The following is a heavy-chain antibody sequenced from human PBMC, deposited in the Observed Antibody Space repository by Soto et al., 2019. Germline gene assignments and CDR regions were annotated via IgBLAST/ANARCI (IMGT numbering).Heavy chain of an antibody. D-gene: IGHD2-8*01. CDR2: IYPGDSDS. CDR1: GYTFINNW. J-gene: IGHJ5*02. V-gene: IGHV5-51*01. CDR3: ARLSRRVAQESNYFDP. Sequence: GESLKISCQGSGYTFINNWMGWVRQLPGKGLEWMGIIYPGDSDSRYGPSFEGHVTFSVDKSISTAYLEWSSLKASDTAIYYCARLSRRVAQESNYFDPWGQGTLVTVSS.